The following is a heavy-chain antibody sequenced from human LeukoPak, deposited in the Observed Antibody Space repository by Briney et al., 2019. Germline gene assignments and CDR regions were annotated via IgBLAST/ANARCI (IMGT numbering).Heavy chain of an antibody. J-gene: IGHJ4*02. V-gene: IGHV1-69*04. CDR2: IIPILGIA. D-gene: IGHD3-10*01. CDR3: ARVDYYGSGSSPSYYFDY. Sequence: SVNVSCKASGGTFSSYAISWVRQAPGQGLEWMGGIIPILGIANYAQKFQGRVTITADKSTSTAYMELSSLRSEDTAVYYCARVDYYGSGSSPSYYFDYWGQGTLVTVSS. CDR1: GGTFSSYA.